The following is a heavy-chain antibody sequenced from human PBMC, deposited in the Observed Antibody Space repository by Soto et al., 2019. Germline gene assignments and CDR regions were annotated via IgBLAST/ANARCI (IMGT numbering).Heavy chain of an antibody. J-gene: IGHJ5*02. CDR1: GFTFSSYG. V-gene: IGHV3-33*01. CDR2: IWYDGSNK. D-gene: IGHD5-18*01. CDR3: ARGLIQLWLIGPERYNWFDP. Sequence: GGSLRLSCAASGFTFSSYGMHWVRQAPGKGLEWVAVIWYDGSNKYYADSVKGRFTISRDNSKNTLYLQMNSLRAEDTAVYYCARGLIQLWLIGPERYNWFDPWGQGTLVTVSS.